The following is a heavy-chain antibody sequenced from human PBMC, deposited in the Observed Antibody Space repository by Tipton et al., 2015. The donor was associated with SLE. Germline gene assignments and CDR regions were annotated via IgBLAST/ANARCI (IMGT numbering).Heavy chain of an antibody. Sequence: QSGAEVKKPRASVKVSCRSSGYTFTAYYMHWVRQAPGQGLEWVGWINPKSGGTNYSQKFQGRVTMTRDSSTSTAYMELRWLRSDDTAVYYCARSSGSGAFDVWGQGTTVSVSS. J-gene: IGHJ3*01. CDR1: GYTFTAYY. D-gene: IGHD3-10*01. CDR2: INPKSGGT. CDR3: ARSSGSGAFDV. V-gene: IGHV1-2*02.